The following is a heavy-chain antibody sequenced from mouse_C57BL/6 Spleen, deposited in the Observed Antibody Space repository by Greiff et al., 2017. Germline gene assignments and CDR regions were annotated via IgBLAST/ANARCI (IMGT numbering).Heavy chain of an antibody. Sequence: VKLMESGPGLVQPSQSLSITCTVSGFSFTSYGVHWVRQPPGQGLEWLGVIWSGGSTDYNAAFISRLSISKDNSKSQVFFKMNSLQADDTAIYYCAKKGGGYYGYAMDYWGQGTSVTVSS. CDR3: AKKGGGYYGYAMDY. D-gene: IGHD2-3*01. CDR1: GFSFTSYG. V-gene: IGHV2-4*01. J-gene: IGHJ4*01. CDR2: IWSGGST.